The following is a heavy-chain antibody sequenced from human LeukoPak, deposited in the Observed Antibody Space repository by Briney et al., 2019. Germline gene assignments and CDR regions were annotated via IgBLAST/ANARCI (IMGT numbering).Heavy chain of an antibody. CDR3: ARDLTYDSSGSDAFDI. Sequence: PGGSLRLSCAASGFTFSSYSMNWVRQAPGKGLEWVSSIRSSSSYIYYADSVKGRFTISRDNAKNSLYLQMNSLRAEDTAVYYCARDLTYDSSGSDAFDIWGQGTMVTVSS. CDR2: IRSSSSYI. D-gene: IGHD3-22*01. V-gene: IGHV3-21*01. CDR1: GFTFSSYS. J-gene: IGHJ3*02.